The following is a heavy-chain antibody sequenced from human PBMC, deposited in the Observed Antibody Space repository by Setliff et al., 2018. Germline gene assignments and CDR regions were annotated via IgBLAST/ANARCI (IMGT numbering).Heavy chain of an antibody. CDR1: GYTFTRNG. J-gene: IGHJ3*02. D-gene: IGHD3-16*01. CDR3: ARVLGMGAFDI. CDR2: ISAYNGNT. V-gene: IGHV1-18*01. Sequence: ASVKVSCKASGYTFTRNGISWVRQAPGQGLEWMGWISAYNGNTNYAQKLQGRVTMTTDTSTSTAYVELRSLRSDDTAVYYCARVLGMGAFDIWGQGTMVTVSS.